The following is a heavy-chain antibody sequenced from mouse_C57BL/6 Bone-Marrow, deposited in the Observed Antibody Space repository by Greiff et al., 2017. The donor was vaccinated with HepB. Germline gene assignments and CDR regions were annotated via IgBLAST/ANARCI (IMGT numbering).Heavy chain of an antibody. Sequence: EVQLQQSGTVLARPGASVKMSCKTSGYTFTSYWMHWVKQRPGQGLEWIGAIYPGNSDTSYNQKFKGKAKLTAVTSASTAYMELSSLTNEDSAVYYCTRDYGSSTGYFDYWGQGTTLTVSS. J-gene: IGHJ2*01. D-gene: IGHD1-1*01. V-gene: IGHV1-5*01. CDR2: IYPGNSDT. CDR1: GYTFTSYW. CDR3: TRDYGSSTGYFDY.